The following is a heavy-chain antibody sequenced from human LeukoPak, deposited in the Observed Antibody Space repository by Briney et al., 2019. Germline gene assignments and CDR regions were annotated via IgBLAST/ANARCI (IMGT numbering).Heavy chain of an antibody. Sequence: GGSLRLSCAASGFTFSSYAMSWVRQAPGKGLEWVSAISGSGGSTYYADSVKGRFTISRDNSKNMLYLQMGSLRPEDMAVYYCARYGAGSCYDYWGQGTLVTVSS. J-gene: IGHJ4*02. V-gene: IGHV3-23*01. D-gene: IGHD2-15*01. CDR1: GFTFSSYA. CDR3: ARYGAGSCYDY. CDR2: ISGSGGST.